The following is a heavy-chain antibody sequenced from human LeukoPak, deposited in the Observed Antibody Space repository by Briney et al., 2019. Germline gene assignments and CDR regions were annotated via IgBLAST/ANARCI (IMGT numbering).Heavy chain of an antibody. CDR1: GFTFSSYA. D-gene: IGHD4-23*01. Sequence: PGGSLRLSCAASGFTFSSYAMSWVRQAPGKGLEWVSAISGSGGSTYYADSVKGRFTISRDNAKNSLYLQMNSLRAEDTAVYYCARPDYGGNSAPDYWGQGTLVTVSS. CDR3: ARPDYGGNSAPDY. V-gene: IGHV3-23*01. J-gene: IGHJ4*02. CDR2: ISGSGGST.